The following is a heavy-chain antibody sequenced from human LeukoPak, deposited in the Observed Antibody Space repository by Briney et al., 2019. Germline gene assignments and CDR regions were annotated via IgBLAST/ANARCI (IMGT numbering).Heavy chain of an antibody. CDR1: GGSISSSSYY. Sequence: PSETLSLTCTVSGGSISSSSYYWGWIRQPPGKGLEWIGSIYYSGSTYDDPPLKSRVTISVETSTNQFSLKLSSVTAADKAVYYCARGRSWELPADYWGQGTLVTVSS. D-gene: IGHD3-10*01. J-gene: IGHJ4*02. V-gene: IGHV4-39*07. CDR2: IYYSGST. CDR3: ARGRSWELPADY.